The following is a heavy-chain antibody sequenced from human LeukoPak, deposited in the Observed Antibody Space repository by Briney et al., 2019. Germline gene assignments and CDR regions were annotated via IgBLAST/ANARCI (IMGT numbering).Heavy chain of an antibody. CDR3: ARAWEDSGSYLGFDY. CDR1: GGSISSGGYY. J-gene: IGHJ4*02. Sequence: PSETLSLTCTVSGGSISSGGYYWSWIRQPPGKGLEWIGYIYHSGSTYYNPSLKSRVTISVDTSKNQFSLKLSSVTAADTAVYYCARAWEDSGSYLGFDYWGQGTLVTVSS. D-gene: IGHD1-26*01. CDR2: IYHSGST. V-gene: IGHV4-30-2*01.